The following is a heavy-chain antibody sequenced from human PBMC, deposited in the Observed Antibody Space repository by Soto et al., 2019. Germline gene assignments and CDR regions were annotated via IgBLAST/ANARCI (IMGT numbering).Heavy chain of an antibody. CDR3: ARDRVGLNSAARPNY. CDR1: GFTFSSYS. J-gene: IGHJ4*02. Sequence: PGGSLRLSCAASGFTFSSYSMNWVRQAPGKGLEWVSSISSSSSYIYYADSVKGRFTISRDNAKNSLYLQMNSLRAEDTAVYYCARDRVGLNSAARPNYWGQGTLVTVSS. D-gene: IGHD6-6*01. CDR2: ISSSSSYI. V-gene: IGHV3-21*01.